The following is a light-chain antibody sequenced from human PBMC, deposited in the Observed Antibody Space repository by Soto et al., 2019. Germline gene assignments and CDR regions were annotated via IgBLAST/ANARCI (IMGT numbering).Light chain of an antibody. Sequence: QSVLTQPPSASGTPGQRVTISCSGSSSNIGGNTVNWYQQLPGTAPKLLIYRNNQRSSGVPDRFSGSKSGNTASLTISGLQAEDEADYFCSSYSSSSTLFVFGTGTKVTVL. CDR3: SSYSSSSTLFV. CDR2: RNN. V-gene: IGLV1-44*01. CDR1: SSNIGGNT. J-gene: IGLJ1*01.